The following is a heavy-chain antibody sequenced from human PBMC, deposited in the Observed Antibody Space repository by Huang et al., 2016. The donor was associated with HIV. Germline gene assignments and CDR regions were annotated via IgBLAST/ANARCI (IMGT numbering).Heavy chain of an antibody. J-gene: IGHJ6*02. V-gene: IGHV3-7*01. CDR1: TFTFGAYW. Sequence: VESGGRSVQPGGSIKLSCVGSTFTFGAYWMSWVGQPPGKGLEGVANIKQDESEKYYVDSVKGRFNISRDNARKVLFLEMDDLRVEDTAIYFCATKTAGMDIWGQGTTVTVSS. CDR3: ATKTAGMDI. CDR2: IKQDESEK. D-gene: IGHD1-7*01.